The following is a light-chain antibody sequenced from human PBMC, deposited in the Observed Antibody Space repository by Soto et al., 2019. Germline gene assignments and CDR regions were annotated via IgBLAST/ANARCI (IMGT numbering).Light chain of an antibody. CDR3: QQLQRTPFT. J-gene: IGKJ3*01. Sequence: DIQMTQSPSSLSASLGDRVAITCRASQSISSYLNWYQQKPGKAPKVLIYAASNLQSGVPSRFSGFGSGTEFTLTISSLQPEDFATYHCQQLQRTPFTFGPGTTVDV. V-gene: IGKV1-39*01. CDR2: AAS. CDR1: QSISSY.